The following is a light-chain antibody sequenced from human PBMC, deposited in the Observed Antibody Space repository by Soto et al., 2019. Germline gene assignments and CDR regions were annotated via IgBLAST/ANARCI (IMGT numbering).Light chain of an antibody. Sequence: EIVLTQSPGTLSLSPGERATLSCRASQSVSSSYLAWYQQKPSQAPRLFIYGASTRATGVPDRFSGSGSGTDFTLTISRLEPEDFAVYYCQQYGTSPRTFGQGTKVEVK. CDR2: GAS. J-gene: IGKJ1*01. CDR1: QSVSSSY. V-gene: IGKV3-20*01. CDR3: QQYGTSPRT.